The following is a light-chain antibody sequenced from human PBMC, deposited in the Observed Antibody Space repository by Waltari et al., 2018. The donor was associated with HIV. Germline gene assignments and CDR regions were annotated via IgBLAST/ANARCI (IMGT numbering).Light chain of an antibody. J-gene: IGLJ2*01. CDR2: TNS. CDR1: SSNNAACYD. Sequence: QSVLTQPPSVSGAPGQRVTMACTRRSSNNAACYDVHRYQQLPGTAPQLLIYTNSNRPSGVPDRFSGSKSGTSASLAITGLQADDEAHYYCQSYDSSLSDSVVFGGGTTLTVL. CDR3: QSYDSSLSDSVV. V-gene: IGLV1-40*01.